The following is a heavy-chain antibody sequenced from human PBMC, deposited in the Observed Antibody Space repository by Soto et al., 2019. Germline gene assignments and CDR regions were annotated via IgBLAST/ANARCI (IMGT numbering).Heavy chain of an antibody. CDR1: GFTFSSYA. J-gene: IGHJ4*02. Sequence: PGGSLRLSCAASGFTFSSYAMSWVRQAPGKGLEWVSAISGSGGSTYYADSVKGRFTISRDNSKNTLYLQMNSLRAEDTAVYYCAKARYYYDSSGYSIDYWGRGTLVTVSS. D-gene: IGHD3-22*01. CDR3: AKARYYYDSSGYSIDY. V-gene: IGHV3-23*01. CDR2: ISGSGGST.